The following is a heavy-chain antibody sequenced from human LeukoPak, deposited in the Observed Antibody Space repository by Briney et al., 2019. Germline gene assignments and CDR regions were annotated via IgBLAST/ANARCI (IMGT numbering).Heavy chain of an antibody. CDR2: VYSSGST. D-gene: IGHD3-10*01. J-gene: IGHJ4*02. CDR3: ARRAYGSGSFNRYHFDY. V-gene: IGHV4-59*08. CDR1: GVSISNYY. Sequence: SGTLSLTATVSGVSISNYYWGWLRQPPGKGLEWIGYVYSSGSTNYHPFLKNRVTISVDTSKNQFSLKLNSVTAADTAVYYCARRAYGSGSFNRYHFDYWGQGTLVGVSS.